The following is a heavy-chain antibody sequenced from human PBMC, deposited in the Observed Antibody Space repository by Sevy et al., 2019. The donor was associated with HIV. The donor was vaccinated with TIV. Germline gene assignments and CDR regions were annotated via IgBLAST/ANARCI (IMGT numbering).Heavy chain of an antibody. CDR2: IIPIFGTA. J-gene: IGHJ6*02. Sequence: ASVKVSCKASGGTFSSYAISWVRQAPGQGLEWMGGIIPIFGTANYAQKFQGRVTITADESTSTAYMELGSLRSEDTAVYYCARVRITMVRGVISYYYYYGMDVWGQGTTVTVSS. D-gene: IGHD3-10*01. CDR3: ARVRITMVRGVISYYYYYGMDV. V-gene: IGHV1-69*13. CDR1: GGTFSSYA.